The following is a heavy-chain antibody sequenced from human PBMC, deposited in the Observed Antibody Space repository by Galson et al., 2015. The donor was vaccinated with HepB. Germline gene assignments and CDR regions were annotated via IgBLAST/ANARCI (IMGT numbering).Heavy chain of an antibody. Sequence: SLRLSCAASGFTFSSYAMSWVRQAPGKGLEWVPAISGSGGSTYYADSVKGRFTISRDNSKNTLYLQMNSLRAEDTAVYYCGSNGGSYAFDYWGQGTLVTVSS. CDR2: ISGSGGST. J-gene: IGHJ4*02. CDR3: GSNGGSYAFDY. V-gene: IGHV3-23*01. CDR1: GFTFSSYA. D-gene: IGHD1-26*01.